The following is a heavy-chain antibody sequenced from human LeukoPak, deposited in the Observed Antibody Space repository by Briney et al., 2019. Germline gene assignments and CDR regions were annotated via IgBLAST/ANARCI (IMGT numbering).Heavy chain of an antibody. D-gene: IGHD6-19*01. Sequence: PGGSLRLSCAASGFTFSSYWMSWVRQAPGKGLEWVANIKQDGSEKHYVDSVKGRFTISRDNSKNTLYLQMNSLRAEDTAVYYCAKIPYSSGWVQNWFDPWGRGTLVTVSS. CDR2: IKQDGSEK. CDR1: GFTFSSYW. J-gene: IGHJ5*02. V-gene: IGHV3-7*03. CDR3: AKIPYSSGWVQNWFDP.